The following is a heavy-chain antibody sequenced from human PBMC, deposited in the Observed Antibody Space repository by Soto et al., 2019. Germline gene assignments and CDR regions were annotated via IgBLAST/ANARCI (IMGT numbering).Heavy chain of an antibody. Sequence: SETLSLTCAVSGGSISSGGYSWSWIRQPPGKGLEWIGYIYHSGSTYYNPSLKSRVTISVDWSKNQFSLKLSSVTAADTAVYYCARDGTTAYGMDVWGQGTTVTVSS. D-gene: IGHD4-17*01. CDR3: ARDGTTAYGMDV. CDR1: GGSISSGGYS. V-gene: IGHV4-30-2*01. J-gene: IGHJ6*02. CDR2: IYHSGST.